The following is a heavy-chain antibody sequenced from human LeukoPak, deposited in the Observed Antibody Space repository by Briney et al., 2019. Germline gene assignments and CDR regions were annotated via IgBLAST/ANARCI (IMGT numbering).Heavy chain of an antibody. CDR2: ISSSSSYI. Sequence: GGSLRLSCAASGFTFSSYSMNWVRQAPGKGLEWVSSISSSSSYIYYADSVKGRFTISRGNAKNSLYLQMNSLRAEDTAVYYCAREQLTSGFDIWGQGTMVTVSS. CDR1: GFTFSSYS. D-gene: IGHD6-19*01. J-gene: IGHJ3*02. CDR3: AREQLTSGFDI. V-gene: IGHV3-21*01.